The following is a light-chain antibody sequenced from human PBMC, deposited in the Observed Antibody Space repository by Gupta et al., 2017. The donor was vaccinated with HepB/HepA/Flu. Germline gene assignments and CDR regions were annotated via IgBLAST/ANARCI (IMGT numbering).Light chain of an antibody. Sequence: DIQMTPSPSPLSASVGDRVAITCRASQNIDVFFAWYQQKPGKAPNSLIYKASTLQSGVPSRFSGSRSGTEFTLTINSIQSDDFATYYCQQYGRYRYSFGQGTKLEIK. CDR1: QNIDVF. CDR2: KAS. CDR3: QQYGRYRYS. J-gene: IGKJ2*03. V-gene: IGKV1-5*03.